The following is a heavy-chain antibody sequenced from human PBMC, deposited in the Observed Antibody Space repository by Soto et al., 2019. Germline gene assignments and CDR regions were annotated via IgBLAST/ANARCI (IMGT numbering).Heavy chain of an antibody. CDR2: IYYSGST. D-gene: IGHD3-10*01. CDR3: ASGRYYGSGSYYLIS. J-gene: IGHJ5*02. CDR1: GGSISSYY. V-gene: IGHV4-59*08. Sequence: SETLSLTCTVSGGSISSYYWSWIRQPPGKGLEWIGYIYYSGSTNYNPSLKSRVTISVDTSKNQFSLKLSSVTAADTAVYYFASGRYYGSGSYYLISWGQGTLVTVSS.